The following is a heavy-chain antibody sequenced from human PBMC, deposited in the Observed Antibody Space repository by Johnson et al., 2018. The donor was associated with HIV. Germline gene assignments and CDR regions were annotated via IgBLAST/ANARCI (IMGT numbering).Heavy chain of an antibody. V-gene: IGHV3-49*04. D-gene: IGHD3-3*01. CDR1: GFTFGDYV. Sequence: VQLVESGGGSVQPGRSLRLSCSASGFTFGDYVINWVRQAPGKGLEWVGFLRSKAYGGTTEYAASVKGRFTISRDDSKSIAYLQMNRLKTEDTAVYYCTRGGITIFGVVDAFDIWGQGTMVTVSS. J-gene: IGHJ3*02. CDR3: TRGGITIFGVVDAFDI. CDR2: LRSKAYGGTT.